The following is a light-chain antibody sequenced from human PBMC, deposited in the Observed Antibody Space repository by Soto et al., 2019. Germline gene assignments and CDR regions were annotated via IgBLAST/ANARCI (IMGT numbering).Light chain of an antibody. CDR3: QHYDNSPPWT. CDR1: QSVSSSY. V-gene: IGKV3-20*01. Sequence: EIVLTQSPGTLSLSPGERATLSCRASQSVSSSYLAWYQQKPGQAPRLLIYGSSSRATGIPDRFSGSGSGTDFTLTISRLEPEDFAVYYCQHYDNSPPWTFGQGTKVEIK. CDR2: GSS. J-gene: IGKJ1*01.